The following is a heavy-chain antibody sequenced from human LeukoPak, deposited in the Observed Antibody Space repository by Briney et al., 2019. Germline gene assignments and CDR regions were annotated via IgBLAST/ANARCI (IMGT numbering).Heavy chain of an antibody. J-gene: IGHJ3*02. CDR1: GFTFSSYG. V-gene: IGHV3-30*18. CDR2: ISYDGSNK. D-gene: IGHD3-22*01. CDR3: AKVRGDSSGYYYLGTDDAFDI. Sequence: GGSLRLSCAASGFTFSSYGMHWVRQAPGKGLEWVAVISYDGSNKYYADSVKGRFTISRDNSKNTLYLQMNSLRAEDTAVYYCAKVRGDSSGYYYLGTDDAFDIWGQGTMVTVSS.